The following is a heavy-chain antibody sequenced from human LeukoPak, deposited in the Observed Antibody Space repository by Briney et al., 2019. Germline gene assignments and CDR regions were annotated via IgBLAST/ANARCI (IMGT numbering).Heavy chain of an antibody. CDR1: GFTFSSYA. CDR2: ISGSGGST. V-gene: IGHV3-23*01. CDR3: ARSEGPLLKYCSSTSCYFGAFDI. Sequence: GGSLRLSCAASGFTFSSYAMSWVRQAPGKGLEWVSAISGSGGSTYYADSVKGRFTISRDNSKNTLYLQMNSLRAEDTAVYYCARSEGPLLKYCSSTSCYFGAFDIWGQGTMVTVSS. D-gene: IGHD2-2*01. J-gene: IGHJ3*02.